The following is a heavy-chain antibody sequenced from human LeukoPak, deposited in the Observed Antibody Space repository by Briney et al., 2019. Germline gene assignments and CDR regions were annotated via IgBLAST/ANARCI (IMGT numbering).Heavy chain of an antibody. D-gene: IGHD4-17*01. J-gene: IGHJ5*02. V-gene: IGHV4-38-2*01. CDR3: ARADYGRNLGGFDP. CDR2: VYHSGRT. Sequence: SETLSLTCVVSGYSISSGYYWGWIRQPPGKGLEWNGSVYHSGRTYDNSSLKRRVTISVDTSKNQFSLKLRSVTAADTAVYYCARADYGRNLGGFDPWGQGTLVIVSS. CDR1: GYSISSGYY.